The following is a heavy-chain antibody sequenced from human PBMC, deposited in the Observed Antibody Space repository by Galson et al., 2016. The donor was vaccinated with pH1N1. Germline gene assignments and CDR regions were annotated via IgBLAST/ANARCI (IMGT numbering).Heavy chain of an antibody. CDR3: ARDPGAAAGDWFAP. D-gene: IGHD6-13*01. CDR2: TCYRSEWYH. Sequence: CAISGDSVSSNSVAWNWIRQSPSRGLEWLGRTCYRSEWYHDYAVSVRSRITINPDTSKNHFSLRLTSVTPEDTAFYYCARDPGAAAGDWFAPWGQGTQVTVSS. J-gene: IGHJ5*02. V-gene: IGHV6-1*01. CDR1: GDSVSSNSVA.